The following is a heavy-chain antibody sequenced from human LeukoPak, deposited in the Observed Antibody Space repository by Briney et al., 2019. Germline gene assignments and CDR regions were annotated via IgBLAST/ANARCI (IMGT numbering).Heavy chain of an antibody. J-gene: IGHJ4*02. CDR2: IRYDGGNK. CDR1: GFTFSSYG. Sequence: GGSLRLSCAASGFTFSSYGMHWVRQAPGKGLEWVAFIRYDGGNKYYADSVKGRFTISRDNSKNTLYLQMNSLRAEDTAVYYCAKTPRDHYDFWSGYYTTESIDWGQGTLVTVSS. V-gene: IGHV3-30*02. CDR3: AKTPRDHYDFWSGYYTTESID. D-gene: IGHD3-3*01.